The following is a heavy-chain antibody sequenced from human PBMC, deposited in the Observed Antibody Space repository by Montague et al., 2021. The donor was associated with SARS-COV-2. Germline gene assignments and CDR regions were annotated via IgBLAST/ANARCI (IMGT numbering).Heavy chain of an antibody. J-gene: IGHJ6*01. Sequence: SETLSLTCASYGGSLSCYFSRSTRQPPEKGLAWIGEINHCATTKYNPSLKSPVTISIDTSKNQFSLKMTSVTAADTATYYCASGIYPSGSYYNRYYYGLNIWGPGATVTVSS. V-gene: IGHV4-34*01. CDR1: GGSLSCYF. D-gene: IGHD3-10*01. CDR3: ASGIYPSGSYYNRYYYGLNI. CDR2: INHCATT.